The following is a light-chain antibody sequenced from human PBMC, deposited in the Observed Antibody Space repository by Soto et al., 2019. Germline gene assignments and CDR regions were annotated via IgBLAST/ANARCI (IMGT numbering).Light chain of an antibody. CDR1: QGISSW. V-gene: IGKV1-12*01. CDR2: VAS. CDR3: QQSLNFPWT. J-gene: IGKJ1*01. Sequence: DIQMTQSPSSVSASVGDRVIITCRASQGISSWLAWYQQKPGKAPKLLIQVASSLQSGVPSRFSGSGSGTVFTLTLSSLQPDDFATYYCQQSLNFPWTFGQGTRVDLK.